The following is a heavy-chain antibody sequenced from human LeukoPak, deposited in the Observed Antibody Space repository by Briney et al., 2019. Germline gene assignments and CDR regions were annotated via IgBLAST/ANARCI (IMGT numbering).Heavy chain of an antibody. CDR1: GYTFTSYA. J-gene: IGHJ5*02. Sequence: ASVKVSCKASGYTFTSYAMHWVRQAPGQRLEWMGWINAGNGNTKYSQKFQGRVTITRDTSASTAHMELSSLRSEDTAVYYCARDIGITMVRGAPAGWFDPWGQGTLVTVSS. D-gene: IGHD3-10*01. CDR2: INAGNGNT. V-gene: IGHV1-3*01. CDR3: ARDIGITMVRGAPAGWFDP.